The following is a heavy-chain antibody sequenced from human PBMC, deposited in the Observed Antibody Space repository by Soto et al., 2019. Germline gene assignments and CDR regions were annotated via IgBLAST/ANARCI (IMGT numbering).Heavy chain of an antibody. CDR2: INHSGTV. V-gene: IGHV4-34*01. J-gene: IGHJ4*02. CDR1: GGAFNGYY. CDR3: ARAGAALVRGSIGGFDY. Sequence: QVHVQQWGAGLLKPSETLSLTCAVNGGAFNGYYWTWIRQSPGKGLQWIGEINHSGTVDYNPSLKSRVTFSIDTSKKQFSLTLTSVTAADTAVYYCARAGAALVRGSIGGFDYWGQGTQVTVSS. D-gene: IGHD3-10*01.